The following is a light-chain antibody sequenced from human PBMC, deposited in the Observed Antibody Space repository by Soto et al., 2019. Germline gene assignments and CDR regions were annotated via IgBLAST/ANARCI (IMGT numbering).Light chain of an antibody. CDR2: EVS. Sequence: QSVLTQPASVSGSPGQSITISCTGTSSDVGSYNLVSWYQQHPGKAPKLMIYEVSQRPSWVSNRLSGSKSGNTASLTISGLQADDEADYYCCSYGGSSTLVVFGGGTKLTVL. CDR3: CSYGGSSTLVV. V-gene: IGLV2-23*02. CDR1: SSDVGSYNL. J-gene: IGLJ2*01.